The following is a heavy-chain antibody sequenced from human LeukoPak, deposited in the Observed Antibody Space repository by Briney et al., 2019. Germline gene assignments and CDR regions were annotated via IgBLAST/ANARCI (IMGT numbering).Heavy chain of an antibody. CDR3: AKDRERQWLVYYFDY. J-gene: IGHJ4*02. CDR1: GFAFSSYA. D-gene: IGHD6-19*01. V-gene: IGHV3-23*01. Sequence: GALRLSCAASGFAFSSYAMSWVRQAPGKGLEWVSAISGSGGSTYYADSLKGRFTISRGNSKNTLYLQMNSLRAEDTAVYYCAKDRERQWLVYYFDYWGQGTLVTVSS. CDR2: ISGSGGST.